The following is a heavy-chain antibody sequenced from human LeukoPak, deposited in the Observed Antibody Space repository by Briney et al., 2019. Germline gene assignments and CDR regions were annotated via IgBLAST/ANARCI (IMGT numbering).Heavy chain of an antibody. J-gene: IGHJ4*02. CDR3: ARGSYGYLFLDY. Sequence: GGSLRLSCAASGFTFSSYWMSWVRQAPGKGLECVANIKQDGSEKYYVDSVKGRLTISRDNTENSLYLQMNSLTAEDTAVYYCARGSYGYLFLDYWGQGTLVTVSS. CDR2: IKQDGSEK. V-gene: IGHV3-7*04. CDR1: GFTFSSYW. D-gene: IGHD5-18*01.